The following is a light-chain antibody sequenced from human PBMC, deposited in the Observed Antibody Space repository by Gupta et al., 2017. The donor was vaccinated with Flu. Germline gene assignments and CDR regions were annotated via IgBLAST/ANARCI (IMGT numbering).Light chain of an antibody. Sequence: SDVGDYNYVAWYQQHPGKDPKLLIYEVTNRPSGGSNRFSGSKSGKNTALTITGLKTENEADYYCNSEGDSSTPWVFGGGTKLTVL. CDR2: EVT. J-gene: IGLJ3*02. V-gene: IGLV2-14*01. CDR1: SDVGDYNY. CDR3: NSEGDSSTPWV.